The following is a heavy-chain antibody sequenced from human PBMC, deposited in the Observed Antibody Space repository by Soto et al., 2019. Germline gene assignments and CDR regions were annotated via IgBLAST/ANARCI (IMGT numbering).Heavy chain of an antibody. CDR2: INQDGSER. J-gene: IGHJ4*02. CDR3: VKDNRGSY. D-gene: IGHD3-10*01. Sequence: EVQLVESRGGLVQPGGSLRLACAASGFTFSSCWMMWVRQAPGKGLEWVANINQDGSERYYVDSVKGRFTISRDNAKNSLYLQMNSLRAEDTAIYYCVKDNRGSYCSQGTLVTVSS. CDR1: GFTFSSCW. V-gene: IGHV3-7*01.